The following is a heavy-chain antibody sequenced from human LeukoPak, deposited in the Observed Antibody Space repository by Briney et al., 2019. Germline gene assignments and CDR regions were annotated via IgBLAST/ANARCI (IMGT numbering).Heavy chain of an antibody. CDR2: AYGDGSSQ. D-gene: IGHD4-4*01. CDR3: ATGGNFYYSH. J-gene: IGHJ1*01. Sequence: GGSLRLSCAASGFTFSTSWMTWVRQAPGKGLEWVAVAYGDGSSQYYADSVKGRFSISKDISKNTLSLQMNSLRAEDTAVYSCATGGNFYYSHWGQGTLVTVSS. V-gene: IGHV3-33*08. CDR1: GFTFSTSW.